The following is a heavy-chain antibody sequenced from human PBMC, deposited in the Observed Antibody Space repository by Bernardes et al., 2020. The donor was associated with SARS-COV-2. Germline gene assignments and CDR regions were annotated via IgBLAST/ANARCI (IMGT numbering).Heavy chain of an antibody. J-gene: IGHJ4*02. CDR2: INHSGST. D-gene: IGHD6-19*01. Sequence: WESLSLTRAVYGGSFSGYYWSWIRQPPGKGLEWIGEINHSGSTNYNPSLKSRVTISVDTSKNQFSLKLSSVTAADTAVYYCARGWQWLEYWGQGTLVTVSS. CDR3: ARGWQWLEY. CDR1: GGSFSGYY. V-gene: IGHV4-34*01.